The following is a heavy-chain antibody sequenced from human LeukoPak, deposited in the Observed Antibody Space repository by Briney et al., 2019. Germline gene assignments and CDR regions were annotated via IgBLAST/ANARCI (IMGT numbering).Heavy chain of an antibody. D-gene: IGHD3-10*01. V-gene: IGHV1-46*01. CDR3: ARGDYYGSGSLDY. CDR1: GDTSTSYI. CDR2: INPSGGRT. J-gene: IGHJ4*02. Sequence: ASARVSCKASGDTSTSYIMHWVPHTPGQRVERMGLINPSGGRTSYAQKFQGRVTMTRDTSTSTVYMEQSSLRSEDTAVYYCARGDYYGSGSLDYWGQGTLDTVSS.